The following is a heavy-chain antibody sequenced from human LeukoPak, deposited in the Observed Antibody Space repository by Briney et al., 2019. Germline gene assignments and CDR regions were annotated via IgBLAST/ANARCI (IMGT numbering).Heavy chain of an antibody. J-gene: IGHJ4*02. V-gene: IGHV4-38-2*01. CDR1: GYSISSGYY. D-gene: IGHD3/OR15-3a*01. Sequence: PSETLSLTCAVSGYSISSGYYWGWIRQPPGKGLEWIGSIYHSGSTYYNPSLKSRVTISVDTSKNQFSLRLSSVTAADTAVHYCASPTWTQTFDYWGQGTLVTVSS. CDR3: ASPTWTQTFDY. CDR2: IYHSGST.